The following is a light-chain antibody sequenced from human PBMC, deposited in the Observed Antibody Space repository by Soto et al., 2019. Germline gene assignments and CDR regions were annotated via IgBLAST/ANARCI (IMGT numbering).Light chain of an antibody. CDR1: ESVRSN. CDR2: GAS. V-gene: IGKV3-15*01. CDR3: QQYYDWPTIT. Sequence: EIVMTQSPATLSVPPGDRATLSCRASESVRSNLAWYQQKPGQAPRLLIYGASIRAADIPARFSGSGSGTEFTLTISTLQSEDFAVYSGQQYYDWPTITFGQGTRLE. J-gene: IGKJ5*01.